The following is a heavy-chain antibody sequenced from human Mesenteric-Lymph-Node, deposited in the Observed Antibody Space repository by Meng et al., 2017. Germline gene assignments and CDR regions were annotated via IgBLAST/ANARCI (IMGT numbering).Heavy chain of an antibody. CDR3: ARALVRGNYYYYGMDV. Sequence: SETLSLTCTVSGGSISSGSYYWSWIRQPAGKGLEWIGRIYTSGSTNYNPSLKSRVTISVDTSKNQFSLKLSSVTAADTAVYYCARALVRGNYYYYGMDVWGQGTTVTASS. V-gene: IGHV4-61*02. D-gene: IGHD3-10*01. CDR1: GGSISSGSYY. CDR2: IYTSGST. J-gene: IGHJ6*02.